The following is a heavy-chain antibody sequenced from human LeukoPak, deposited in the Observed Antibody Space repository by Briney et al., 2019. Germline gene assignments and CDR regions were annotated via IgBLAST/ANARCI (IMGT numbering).Heavy chain of an antibody. D-gene: IGHD3-3*01. V-gene: IGHV4-31*03. CDR3: ASGEASITSFGVVINGMDV. CDR2: IYYSGST. J-gene: IGHJ6*02. CDR1: GDSISSGGYY. Sequence: PSETLSLTCTVSGDSISSGGYYRSWIRQHPGKGLEWIGYIYYSGSTYYNPSLKSRVTISVDTSKNQFSLKLSSVTAADTAVYYCASGEASITSFGVVINGMDVWGQGTTVTVSS.